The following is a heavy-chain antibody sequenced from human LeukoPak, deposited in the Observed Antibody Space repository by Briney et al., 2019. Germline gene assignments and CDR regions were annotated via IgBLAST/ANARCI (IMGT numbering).Heavy chain of an antibody. Sequence: SETLSLTCTVSGGSISSSSYYWGWIRQPPGKGLEWIGSIYYSGSTYYNPSLKSRVTISVDTSKNQFSLKLSSVTAADTAVYYCARKGRLSARFDPWGQGTLVTVSS. D-gene: IGHD2-2*01. V-gene: IGHV4-39*07. CDR1: GGSISSSSYY. CDR3: ARKGRLSARFDP. J-gene: IGHJ5*02. CDR2: IYYSGST.